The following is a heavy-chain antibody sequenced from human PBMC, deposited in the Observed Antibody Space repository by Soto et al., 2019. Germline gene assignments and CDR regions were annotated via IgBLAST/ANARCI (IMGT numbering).Heavy chain of an antibody. D-gene: IGHD2-8*01. J-gene: IGHJ4*02. V-gene: IGHV1-3*01. Sequence: ASVKVSCKASGYTFTSYAGHWVRQAPGQRLEWMGWINAGNGNTKYSQKFQGRVTITRDTSASTAYMELSSLRSEDTAVYYCARGQPVFYYALDYWGQGTLVTVSS. CDR2: INAGNGNT. CDR3: ARGQPVFYYALDY. CDR1: GYTFTSYA.